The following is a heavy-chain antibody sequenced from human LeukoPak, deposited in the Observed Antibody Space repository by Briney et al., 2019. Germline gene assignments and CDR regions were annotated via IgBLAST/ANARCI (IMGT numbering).Heavy chain of an antibody. CDR1: GGTFSSYA. D-gene: IGHD3-3*01. CDR2: IIPIFGTA. CDR3: ASGLYYDFWSGSLFDY. J-gene: IGHJ4*02. Sequence: SVKVSCKASGGTFSSYAISWVRQAPGQGLEWMGGIIPIFGTANYAQKFQGRVTITTDESTSTAYMELSSLRSEDTAVYYCASGLYYDFWSGSLFDYWGQGTLVTVSS. V-gene: IGHV1-69*05.